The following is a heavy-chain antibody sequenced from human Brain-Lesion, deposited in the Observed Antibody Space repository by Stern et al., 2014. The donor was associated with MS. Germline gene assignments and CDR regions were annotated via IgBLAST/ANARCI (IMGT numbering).Heavy chain of an antibody. CDR2: AWYDGSTA. CDR1: GFTFSSYG. CDR3: ARGHIPYAYNYLFDY. V-gene: IGHV3-33*01. J-gene: IGHJ4*02. D-gene: IGHD5-24*01. Sequence: QSGTSLRLSCAASGFTFSSYGMHWVRQAPGKGLEWVALAWYDGSTAYYTNSVKGRFTISRDNSKNTLSLQMNSLTAEDTAVYYCARGHIPYAYNYLFDYWGQGTLVTVSS.